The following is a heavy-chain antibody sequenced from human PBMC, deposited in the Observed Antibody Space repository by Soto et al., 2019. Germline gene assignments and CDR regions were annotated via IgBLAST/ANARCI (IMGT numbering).Heavy chain of an antibody. CDR3: ARAGIMTASNFDF. D-gene: IGHD3-16*01. V-gene: IGHV4-61*01. Sequence: SETLSLTCTVSGGSVSSSSYYWNWIRQPPGKGLEWIGYVFYSGSTNYNPSLKSRVTISVAGTKNQLSLKLSSVTAADTAVYYCARAGIMTASNFDFCGQGALVTVSS. CDR1: GGSVSSSSYY. CDR2: VFYSGST. J-gene: IGHJ4*02.